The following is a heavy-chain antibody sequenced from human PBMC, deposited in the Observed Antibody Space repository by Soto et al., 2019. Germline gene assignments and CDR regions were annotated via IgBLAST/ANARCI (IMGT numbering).Heavy chain of an antibody. CDR1: GGSISSSSYY. CDR2: IYYSGST. J-gene: IGHJ4*02. CDR3: ARLRGYSGYDYYFDY. Sequence: SETLSLTCTVSGGSISSSSYYWGWIRQPPGKGLEWIGSIYYSGSTYYNPSLKSRVTISVDTSKNQFSLKLSSVTAADTAVHYCARLRGYSGYDYYFDYWGQGTLVTVSS. V-gene: IGHV4-39*01. D-gene: IGHD5-12*01.